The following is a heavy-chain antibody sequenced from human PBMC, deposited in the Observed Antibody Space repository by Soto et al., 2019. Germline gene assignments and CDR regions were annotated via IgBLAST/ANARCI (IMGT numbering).Heavy chain of an antibody. J-gene: IGHJ5*02. CDR1: GGSISSGGYS. Sequence: SETLSLTCAVSGGSISSGGYSWSWIRQPPGKGLEWIGYIYHSGSTYYNPSLKSRVTISVDRSKNQFSLKLSSVTAADTAVYYCARDLSGTGSWFDPWGQGTLVTVSS. CDR2: IYHSGST. D-gene: IGHD1-26*01. V-gene: IGHV4-30-2*01. CDR3: ARDLSGTGSWFDP.